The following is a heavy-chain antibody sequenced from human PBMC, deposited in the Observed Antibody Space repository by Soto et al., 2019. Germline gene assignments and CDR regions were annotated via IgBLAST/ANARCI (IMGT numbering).Heavy chain of an antibody. CDR2: IIPIFGST. CDR3: ARRTRSGSYDP. J-gene: IGHJ5*02. V-gene: IGHV1-69*05. D-gene: IGHD1-26*01. CDR1: GGTFSSYA. Sequence: GASVKVSCKASGGTFSSYAISWVRQAPGQGLEWMGGIIPIFGSTSYAQKFQGRVTMTRDTSTSTVYMELSSLRSEDTAVYYCARRTRSGSYDPWGQGTLVTVSS.